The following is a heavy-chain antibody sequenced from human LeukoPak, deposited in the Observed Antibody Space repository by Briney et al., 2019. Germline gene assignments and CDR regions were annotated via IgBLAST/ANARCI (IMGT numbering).Heavy chain of an antibody. Sequence: PGGSLRLSCAASGFAISNYWMHWIRQGPGKGLVWVSRTNSDGSSTAYADFVEGRFTISRDNAKNTLFLQMSSLRAEDTAVYYCVRGAPFDYWGLGTLVTVSS. V-gene: IGHV3-74*01. CDR2: TNSDGSST. J-gene: IGHJ4*02. CDR1: GFAISNYW. CDR3: VRGAPFDY.